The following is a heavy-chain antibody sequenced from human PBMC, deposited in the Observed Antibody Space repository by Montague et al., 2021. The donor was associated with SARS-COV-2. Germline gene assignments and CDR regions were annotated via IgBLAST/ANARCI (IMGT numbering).Heavy chain of an antibody. CDR1: GFTFSNYA. CDR2: IYSGGSST. Sequence: SLRLSCAASGFTFSNYAMSWVRQAPGRGLEWVSVIYSGGSSTYYSDSXKGRFTISRDNSKNTLYLQTNSLRAEDTAVYYCAKDPHYDFWSGYYFDYWGQGTLVTVSS. J-gene: IGHJ4*02. V-gene: IGHV3-23*03. D-gene: IGHD3-3*01. CDR3: AKDPHYDFWSGYYFDY.